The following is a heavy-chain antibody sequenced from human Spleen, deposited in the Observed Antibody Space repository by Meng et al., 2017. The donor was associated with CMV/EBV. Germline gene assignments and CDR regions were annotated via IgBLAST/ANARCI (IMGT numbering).Heavy chain of an antibody. CDR2: IRYDGSKK. CDR3: AKEAAYEYYFDY. J-gene: IGHJ4*02. V-gene: IGHV3-30*02. CDR1: GFTFSSYG. D-gene: IGHD5-12*01. Sequence: GESLKISCAASGFTFSSYGMHWVRQAPGKGLEWVALIRYDGSKKGYADSVKGRFAISRDNSKNTLFLQINSLRTEDTAVYYCAKEAAYEYYFDYWGQGTLVTVSS.